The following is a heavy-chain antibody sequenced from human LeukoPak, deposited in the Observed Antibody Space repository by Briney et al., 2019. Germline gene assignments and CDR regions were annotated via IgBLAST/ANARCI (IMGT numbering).Heavy chain of an antibody. CDR2: IIPIFGTA. V-gene: IGHV1-69*13. D-gene: IGHD5-18*01. CDR3: ARPQDGYSYGYYYGMDV. J-gene: IGHJ6*02. Sequence: ASAKVSCKASGGTFSSYAISWVRQAPGQGLEWMGGIIPIFGTANYAQKFQGRVTITADESTSTAYMELSSLRSEDTAVYYCARPQDGYSYGYYYGMDVWGQGTTVTVSS. CDR1: GGTFSSYA.